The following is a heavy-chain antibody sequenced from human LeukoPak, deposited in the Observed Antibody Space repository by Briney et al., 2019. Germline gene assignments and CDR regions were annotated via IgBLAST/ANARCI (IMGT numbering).Heavy chain of an antibody. V-gene: IGHV4-4*02. CDR1: GGSISSSKW. Sequence: SETLSLTCGVSGGSISSSKWWNWVRQPPGKGLQWIGEIYHSGSTNYNPSLKSRVTISVDKSKNQFSLKMNSVTAADTVVYYCARSFPGYFDYWGQGTLVTVSS. J-gene: IGHJ4*02. CDR2: IYHSGST. CDR3: ARSFPGYFDY.